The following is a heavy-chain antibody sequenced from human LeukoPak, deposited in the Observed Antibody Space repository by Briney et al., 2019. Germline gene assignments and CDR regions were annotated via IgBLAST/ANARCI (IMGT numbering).Heavy chain of an antibody. D-gene: IGHD3-22*01. J-gene: IGHJ4*02. CDR3: ARYFYDGSGYYWGNFDY. Sequence: SETLSLTCAVSGYSINSGHYWGWIRQPPGKGLEWIGNIYHSGSTYYNPSLKSRVTISVDTSKNLFSLKLSSVTAADTAVYYCARYFYDGSGYYWGNFDYWGQGTLVTVSS. V-gene: IGHV4-38-2*01. CDR1: GYSINSGHY. CDR2: IYHSGST.